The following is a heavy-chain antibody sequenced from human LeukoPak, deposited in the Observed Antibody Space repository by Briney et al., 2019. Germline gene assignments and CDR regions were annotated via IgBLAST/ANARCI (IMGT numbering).Heavy chain of an antibody. CDR3: ARGPGQWLGDAFDI. CDR2: MNPNSGNT. D-gene: IGHD6-19*01. Sequence: GASVKVSCKASGYTFTSYDINWVRQATGQGPEWMGWMNPNSGNTGYAQKFQGRVTITRNTSITTAYMELNSLRSEDTAVYYCARGPGQWLGDAFDIWGQGTMVTVS. CDR1: GYTFTSYD. J-gene: IGHJ3*02. V-gene: IGHV1-8*03.